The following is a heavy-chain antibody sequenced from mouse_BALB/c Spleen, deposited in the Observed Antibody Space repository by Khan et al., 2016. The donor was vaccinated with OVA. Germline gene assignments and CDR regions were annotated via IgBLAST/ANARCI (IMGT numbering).Heavy chain of an antibody. CDR3: ASELERYYALDD. Sequence: EVQLQESGPGLVKPSQSLSLTCTVTGYSITSDYAWNWIRQFPGNKLEWMGYISYSGSTTYNPSLKSRISITRDTSKDQFFLQLKSVTSEDTATYYCASELERYYALDDWGQGSSVTVSS. CDR1: GYSITSDYA. J-gene: IGHJ4*01. V-gene: IGHV3-2*02. CDR2: ISYSGST. D-gene: IGHD4-1*01.